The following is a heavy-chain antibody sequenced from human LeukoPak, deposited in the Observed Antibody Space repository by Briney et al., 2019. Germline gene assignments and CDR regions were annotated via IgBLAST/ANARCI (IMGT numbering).Heavy chain of an antibody. CDR3: ARDRTDYDILTACENWFDP. J-gene: IGHJ5*02. CDR2: VYTSGTT. D-gene: IGHD3-9*01. Sequence: PSETLSLTCTVSGGSISSSSYYWSWIRQPAGKGLEWIGRVYTSGTTNYNPSLKSRVTISLDTSQNQFSLKLSSVTAADTAVYYCARDRTDYDILTACENWFDPWGQGTLVTVSS. V-gene: IGHV4-61*02. CDR1: GGSISSSSYY.